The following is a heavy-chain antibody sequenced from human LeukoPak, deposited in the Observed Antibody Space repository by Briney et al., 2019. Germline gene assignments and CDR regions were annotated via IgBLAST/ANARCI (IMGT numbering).Heavy chain of an antibody. CDR2: IYHSGST. J-gene: IGHJ4*02. Sequence: PSETLSLTCTVSGGSTSSGGYYWSWIRQPPGKGLERIGYIYHSGSTYYNPSLKSRVTISVDRSKNQFSLKLSSVTAADTAVYYCARTHCSSTSCYFDYWGQGTLVTVSS. CDR3: ARTHCSSTSCYFDY. V-gene: IGHV4-30-2*01. D-gene: IGHD2-2*01. CDR1: GGSTSSGGYY.